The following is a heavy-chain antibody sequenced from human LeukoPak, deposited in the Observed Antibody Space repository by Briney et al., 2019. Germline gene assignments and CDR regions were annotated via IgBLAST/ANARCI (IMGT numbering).Heavy chain of an antibody. D-gene: IGHD5-12*01. CDR3: ARDRPYDTLNWFDP. Sequence: NPSETLSLTCAVSGGSISSYYWSWIRQPAGKGLEWIGRIYTSGSTNYNPSLKSRVTMSVDTSKNQFSLKLSSVTAADTAVYYCARDRPYDTLNWFDPWGQGTLVTVSS. CDR1: GGSISSYY. J-gene: IGHJ5*02. CDR2: IYTSGST. V-gene: IGHV4-4*07.